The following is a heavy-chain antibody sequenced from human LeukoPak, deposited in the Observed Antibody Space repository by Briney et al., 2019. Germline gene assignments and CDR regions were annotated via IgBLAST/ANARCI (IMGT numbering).Heavy chain of an antibody. CDR1: TLTFSSYV. CDR2: VSGSGGTT. CDR3: AKGRGTFGAIISDAFDV. D-gene: IGHD3-3*01. V-gene: IGHV3-23*01. Sequence: GGPLRLSCAASTLTFSSYVMTWVRQAPGKGLEWVAIVSGSGGTTDYADSVKGRFTISRDNSNNMVYLQLKSLRVEDTAVYYCAKGRGTFGAIISDAFDVWGHGTMVIVSS. J-gene: IGHJ3*01.